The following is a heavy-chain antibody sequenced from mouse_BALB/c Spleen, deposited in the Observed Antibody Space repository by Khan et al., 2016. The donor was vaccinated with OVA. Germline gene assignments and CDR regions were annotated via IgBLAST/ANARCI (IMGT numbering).Heavy chain of an antibody. CDR3: GRTGGYYAWFAY. CDR1: GFTFSNFW. CDR2: IRLKSNNYAT. V-gene: IGHV6-6*02. J-gene: IGHJ3*01. D-gene: IGHD2-3*01. Sequence: EVQLEESGGGLVQPGGSMKLSCVASGFTFSNFWMNWVRQSPEKGLEWVAEIRLKSNNYATHYAESVKGRFTISRDDSKSSVYLQMNNLRAEDTGIYYCGRTGGYYAWFAYWGQGTLVTVSA.